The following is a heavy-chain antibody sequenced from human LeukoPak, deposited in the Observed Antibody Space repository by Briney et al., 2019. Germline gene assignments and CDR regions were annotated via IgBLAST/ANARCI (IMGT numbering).Heavy chain of an antibody. V-gene: IGHV3-33*01. J-gene: IGHJ4*02. D-gene: IGHD2-2*01. CDR1: GFTFSNYG. CDR2: IWYDGSNK. Sequence: GGSLRLSCAASGFTFSNYGMHWVRQAPGKGLEWVAVIWYDGSNKYYADSVKGRFTISRDNSKNTLFLQMSSLRAEDTAVYYCARDGGSTSLVFDYWGQGTLVTVSS. CDR3: ARDGGSTSLVFDY.